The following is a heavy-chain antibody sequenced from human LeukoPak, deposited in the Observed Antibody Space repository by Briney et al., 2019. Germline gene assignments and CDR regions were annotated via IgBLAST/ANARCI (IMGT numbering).Heavy chain of an antibody. CDR3: AKGSSGWPTYFDY. D-gene: IGHD6-19*01. CDR1: GFTFSSYA. Sequence: GRSLRLSCAASGFTFSSYAMHWVRQAPGKGLEWVSSIGSSGSYIYYADSLTGRFTISRDNAKNSLYLQMNSLRAEDTAVYYCAKGSSGWPTYFDYWGQGTLVTVSS. V-gene: IGHV3-21*04. CDR2: IGSSGSYI. J-gene: IGHJ4*02.